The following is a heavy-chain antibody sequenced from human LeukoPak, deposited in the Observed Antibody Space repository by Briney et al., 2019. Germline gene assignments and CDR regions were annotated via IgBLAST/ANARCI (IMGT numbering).Heavy chain of an antibody. J-gene: IGHJ4*02. CDR2: ISWNSGSI. V-gene: IGHV3-9*01. CDR3: ARATTVTSRNSPYDY. Sequence: GGSLRLSCAASGFTFDDYAIHWVRQAPGKGLEGVSCISWNSGSIGCADSVKGRFTISRDNAKNSLYLQMNSLRAEDTAFYYCARATTVTSRNSPYDYWGQGTLATVSS. CDR1: GFTFDDYA. D-gene: IGHD4-17*01.